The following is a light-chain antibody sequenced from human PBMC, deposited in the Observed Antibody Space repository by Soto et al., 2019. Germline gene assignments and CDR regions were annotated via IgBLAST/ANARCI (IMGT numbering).Light chain of an antibody. Sequence: DIVLTQSPGTLSLSPGQRATLSCRASQSVSSNYLAWYQQRPGQAPRLLIYGASTRATGIPDRFSGSGSGTDFTLTLSRLEPEDFAVYYCQQYGSLSWTFGQGTKVEIK. CDR2: GAS. CDR1: QSVSSNY. CDR3: QQYGSLSWT. J-gene: IGKJ1*01. V-gene: IGKV3-20*01.